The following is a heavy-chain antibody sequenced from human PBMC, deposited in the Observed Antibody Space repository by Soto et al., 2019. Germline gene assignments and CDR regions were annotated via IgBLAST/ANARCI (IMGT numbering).Heavy chain of an antibody. D-gene: IGHD3-22*01. CDR3: ARDLDYDSSGYPDY. CDR1: GFTFSSYG. J-gene: IGHJ4*02. Sequence: SXRLSXXASGFTFSSYGMHWVRQAPGKGLEWVAVIWYDGSNKYYADSVKGRFTISRDNSKNTLYLQMNSLRADDTAVYYCARDLDYDSSGYPDYWGQGTLVTVSS. V-gene: IGHV3-33*01. CDR2: IWYDGSNK.